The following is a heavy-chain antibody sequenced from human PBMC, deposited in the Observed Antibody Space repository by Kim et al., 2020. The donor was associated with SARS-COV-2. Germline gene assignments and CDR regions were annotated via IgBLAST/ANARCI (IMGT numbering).Heavy chain of an antibody. J-gene: IGHJ4*02. CDR2: ISGSGGST. CDR1: GFTFSSYA. Sequence: GGSLRLSCAASGFTFSSYAMSWVRQAPGKGLEWVSAISGSGGSTYYADSVKGRFTISRDNSKNTLYLQMNSLRAEDTAVYYCAKPPYYYDSSGYWEPPDYWGQGTLVTVSS. D-gene: IGHD3-22*01. CDR3: AKPPYYYDSSGYWEPPDY. V-gene: IGHV3-23*01.